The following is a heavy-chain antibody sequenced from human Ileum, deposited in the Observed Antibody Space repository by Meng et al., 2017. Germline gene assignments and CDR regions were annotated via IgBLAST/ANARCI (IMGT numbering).Heavy chain of an antibody. CDR3: GRDKGTYYIDT. V-gene: IGHV3-33*01. J-gene: IGHJ5*02. Sequence: GGSLRLSCAASGLIFSRSGMHWVRQAPGKGLEGVAFIWSDGSEQYYADSVKGRFTVSRDNSKNTMYLQMHNLRDEDTAVYYCGRDKGTYYIDTWGQGTLVTVSS. CDR2: IWSDGSEQ. CDR1: GLIFSRSG. D-gene: IGHD1-26*01.